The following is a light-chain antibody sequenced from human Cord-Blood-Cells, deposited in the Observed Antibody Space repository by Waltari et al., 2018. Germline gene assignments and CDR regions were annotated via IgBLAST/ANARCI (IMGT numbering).Light chain of an antibody. Sequence: QSALTQPASVSGSPGQSITISCTGTSSDVGSYNLVSWYQQHQGKAPKLMIYEGSKRRSGVSNRVSGSKSGNTASLTISGLQAEDEDYYYCCSYAGSSTLVFGGGTKLTVL. CDR3: CSYAGSSTLV. CDR2: EGS. V-gene: IGLV2-23*01. CDR1: SSDVGSYNL. J-gene: IGLJ3*02.